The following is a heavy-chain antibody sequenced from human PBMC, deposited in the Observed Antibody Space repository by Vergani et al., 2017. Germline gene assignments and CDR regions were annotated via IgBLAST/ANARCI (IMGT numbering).Heavy chain of an antibody. CDR3: ARDPPDDFWSGELGDY. V-gene: IGHV1-2*02. Sequence: QVQLVQSGAEVKKPGASVKVSCKASGYTFTGYYMHWVRQAPGQGLEWMGWINPNSGGTNYAQKLQGRVTMTTDTSTSTAYMELRSLRSDDTAVYYCARDPPDDFWSGELGDYWGQGTLVTVSS. CDR2: INPNSGGT. CDR1: GYTFTGYY. D-gene: IGHD3-3*01. J-gene: IGHJ4*02.